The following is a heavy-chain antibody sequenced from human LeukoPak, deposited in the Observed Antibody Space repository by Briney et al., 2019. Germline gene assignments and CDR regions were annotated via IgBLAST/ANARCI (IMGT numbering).Heavy chain of an antibody. V-gene: IGHV3-48*01. D-gene: IGHD6-19*01. Sequence: PGGSLRLSCAASGFTFSSYAMSWVRQAPGKGLEWVSYISSSSSTIYYADSVKGRFTISRDNAKNSLYLQMNSLRAEDTAVYYCARDPIAVAGTRYFDYWGQGTLVTVSS. CDR3: ARDPIAVAGTRYFDY. CDR1: GFTFSSYA. CDR2: ISSSSSTI. J-gene: IGHJ4*02.